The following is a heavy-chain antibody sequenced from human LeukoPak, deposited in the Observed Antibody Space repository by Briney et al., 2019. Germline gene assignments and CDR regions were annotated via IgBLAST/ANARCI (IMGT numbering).Heavy chain of an antibody. CDR2: ISGFNGHT. D-gene: IGHD3-22*01. V-gene: IGHV1-18*04. J-gene: IGHJ5*02. Sequence: ASVKVSCKASGYTFSNYGITWVRQAPGQGFEWMGWISGFNGHTQIAQKVQGRVMLTTDTSTNTAYMELSSLRSDDTAVYFCARVHYDSSGLLDPWGEGPLVTVSS. CDR3: ARVHYDSSGLLDP. CDR1: GYTFSNYG.